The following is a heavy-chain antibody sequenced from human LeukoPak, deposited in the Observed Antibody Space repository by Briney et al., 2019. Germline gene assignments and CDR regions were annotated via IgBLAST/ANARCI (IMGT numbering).Heavy chain of an antibody. J-gene: IGHJ4*02. CDR1: GFTFSSYS. CDR3: ARDKGTRY. V-gene: IGHV3-48*01. D-gene: IGHD3/OR15-3a*01. Sequence: GGSLRLSCAASGFTFSSYSMNWVRQAPGKGLEWVSYISSSSSTIYYADSVKGRFTTSRDNAKNSLYLQMNSLRAEDTAVYYCARDKGTRYWGQGTLVTVSS. CDR2: ISSSSSTI.